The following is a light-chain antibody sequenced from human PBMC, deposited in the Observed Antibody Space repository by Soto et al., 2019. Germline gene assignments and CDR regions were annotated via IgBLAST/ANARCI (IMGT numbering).Light chain of an antibody. J-gene: IGLJ2*01. CDR1: YSNIGIND. CDR2: DTS. CDR3: AAWDDSLNGPA. Sequence: QSVLTQPPSASGTPGQRVTVSCSGTYSNIGINDVHWYRQLSGTAPQILIYDTSQRATGVPDRFPGSRSGTSASLVISGLQTEDEADYHCAAWDDSLNGPAFGGGTK. V-gene: IGLV1-44*01.